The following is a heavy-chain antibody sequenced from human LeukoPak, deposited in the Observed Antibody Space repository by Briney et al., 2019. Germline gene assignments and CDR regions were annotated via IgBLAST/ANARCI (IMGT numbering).Heavy chain of an antibody. CDR3: ARGNCSSTSCYGYYYYYYMDV. D-gene: IGHD2-2*01. CDR2: IIPIFGTA. Sequence: ASVKVSCKASGGTFSSYAISWVRQAPGRGLEWMGGIIPIFGTANYAQKFQGRVTITTDESTSTAYMELSSLRSEDTAVYYCARGNCSSTSCYGYYYYYYMDVWGKGTTVTVSS. V-gene: IGHV1-69*05. J-gene: IGHJ6*03. CDR1: GGTFSSYA.